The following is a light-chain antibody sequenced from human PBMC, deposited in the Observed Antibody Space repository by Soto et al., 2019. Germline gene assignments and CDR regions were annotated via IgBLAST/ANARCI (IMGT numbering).Light chain of an antibody. CDR1: QSISSW. Sequence: DIQMTQSPSTLSASVGDRVTITCRASQSISSWLAWYQQKPGKAPKLLIYKASSLESGVPSRFSGSRSGTEFTLTISSLQPDDFATYYCQQYNSYSSTFGQGTKVDIK. V-gene: IGKV1-5*03. CDR2: KAS. J-gene: IGKJ1*01. CDR3: QQYNSYSST.